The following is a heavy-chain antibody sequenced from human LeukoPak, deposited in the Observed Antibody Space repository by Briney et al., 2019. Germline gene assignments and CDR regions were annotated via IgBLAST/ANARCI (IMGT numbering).Heavy chain of an antibody. D-gene: IGHD6-6*01. J-gene: IGHJ5*02. CDR1: EFTVSSNY. Sequence: PGGSLRLSCAASEFTVSSNYMSLIRQPPGKGLEWIGYIYYSGSTNYNPSLKSRVTISVDTSKNQFSLKLSSVTAADTAVYYCARLYSSSSWFDPWGQGTLVTVSS. CDR3: ARLYSSSSWFDP. V-gene: IGHV4-59*02. CDR2: IYYSGST.